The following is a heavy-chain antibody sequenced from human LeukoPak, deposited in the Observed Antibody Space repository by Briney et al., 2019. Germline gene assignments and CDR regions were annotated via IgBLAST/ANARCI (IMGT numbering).Heavy chain of an antibody. V-gene: IGHV4-4*02. CDR2: IHNSGST. J-gene: IGHJ5*02. CDR1: GGSINSNNW. Sequence: SGTLSLTCAVSGGSINSNNWWSWVRQSPGKGLEWIGEIHNSGSTNYNPSLKSRLTLSIDNSKNQFSLTLSSVTAADTAVYYCAFGDHYRLDPWGQGTLVTVSS. CDR3: AFGDHYRLDP. D-gene: IGHD3-16*02.